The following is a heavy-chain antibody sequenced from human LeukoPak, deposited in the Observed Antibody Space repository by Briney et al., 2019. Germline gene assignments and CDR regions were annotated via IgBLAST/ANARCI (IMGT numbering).Heavy chain of an antibody. CDR3: ATYSSSSDYYYYGMDV. J-gene: IGHJ6*02. V-gene: IGHV5-51*01. CDR1: GYGFTSYW. D-gene: IGHD6-6*01. Sequence: GESLQISCKGSGYGFTSYWIGWVRPMPGKGLEWMGIIYPGDSDTRYSPSFQGQVTISADKSISTAYLQWSSLKASDTAMYYCATYSSSSDYYYYGMDVWGQGTTVTVSS. CDR2: IYPGDSDT.